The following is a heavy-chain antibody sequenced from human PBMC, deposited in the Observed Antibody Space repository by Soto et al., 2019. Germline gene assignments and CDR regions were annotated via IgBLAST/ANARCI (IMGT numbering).Heavy chain of an antibody. J-gene: IGHJ6*02. D-gene: IGHD3-10*01. CDR2: IGGSGGNT. V-gene: IGHV3-23*01. CDR3: ARVGFGELLAHGMDV. Sequence: GGSLRLSCAASGFTFSSYGMHWVRQAPGKGLEWVSGIGGSGGNTYYADSVKGRFTISRDNSKNTLFLQMNSLRAEDTAEYYCARVGFGELLAHGMDVWGQGTTVTVSS. CDR1: GFTFSSYG.